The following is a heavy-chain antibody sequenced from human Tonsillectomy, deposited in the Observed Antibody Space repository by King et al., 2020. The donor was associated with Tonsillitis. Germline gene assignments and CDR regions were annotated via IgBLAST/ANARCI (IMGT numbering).Heavy chain of an antibody. J-gene: IGHJ4*02. CDR3: AGQFGVVVGNEIEY. V-gene: IGHV4-39*07. D-gene: IGHD3-3*01. CDR2: IYYSGST. CDR1: GGSISSSSYY. Sequence: LQLQESGPGLVKPSETLSLTCTVSGGSISSSSYYWGWIRQPPGKGLEWIGSIYYSGSTYYNPSLKSRVTISVDTSKNQFSLKLSSVTAADTAVYYCAGQFGVVVGNEIEYWGQGTLVTVSS.